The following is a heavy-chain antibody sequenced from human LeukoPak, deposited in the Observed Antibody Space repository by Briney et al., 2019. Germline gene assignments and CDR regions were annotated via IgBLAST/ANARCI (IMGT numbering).Heavy chain of an antibody. J-gene: IGHJ3*02. CDR1: GFNFRGAA. CDR3: AKDVLDAFDM. V-gene: IGHV3-23*01. CDR2: ISGSGGST. Sequence: GGSLRLSCAVSGFNFRGAAMTWVRQAPGKGLEWVSAISGSGGSTYYADSVKGRFTISRDNSKNTLYLQMNSLRADDTAVYYCAKDVLDAFDMWGQGTMVTVSS.